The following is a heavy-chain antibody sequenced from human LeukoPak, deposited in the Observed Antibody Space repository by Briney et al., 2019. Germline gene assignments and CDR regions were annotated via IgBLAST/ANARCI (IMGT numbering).Heavy chain of an antibody. CDR2: ISGSGGST. D-gene: IGHD3-10*01. Sequence: GGSLRLSCAASGFTFSSYAMSWVRQAPGKGLEWDSAISGSGGSTYYADSVKGRFTISRDNSKNTLYLQMNSLRAEDTAVYYCAKSLYGSGSYTVDYWGQGTLVTVSS. V-gene: IGHV3-23*01. CDR3: AKSLYGSGSYTVDY. J-gene: IGHJ4*02. CDR1: GFTFSSYA.